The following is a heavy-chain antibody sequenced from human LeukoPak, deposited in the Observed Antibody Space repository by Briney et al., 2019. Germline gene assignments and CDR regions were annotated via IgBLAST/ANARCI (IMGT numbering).Heavy chain of an antibody. CDR2: IRYDGSNK. V-gene: IGHV3-30*02. CDR3: AKDLIVHSSGWYFDY. CDR1: GFTFSSYG. D-gene: IGHD6-19*01. Sequence: PGGSLRLSCAASGFTFSSYGMNWVRQAPGKGLEWVAFIRYDGSNKYYADSVKGRFTISRDNSKNTLYLQMNSLRAEDTAVYYCAKDLIVHSSGWYFDYWGQGTLVTVSS. J-gene: IGHJ4*02.